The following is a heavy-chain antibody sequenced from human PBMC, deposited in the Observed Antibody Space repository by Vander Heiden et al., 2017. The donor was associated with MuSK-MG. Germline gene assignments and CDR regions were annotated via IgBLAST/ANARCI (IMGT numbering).Heavy chain of an antibody. CDR2: IYSGGST. D-gene: IGHD6-19*01. CDR1: GFTVSSNY. Sequence: EVQLVETGGGLIQPGGSLRLSCAASGFTVSSNYMSWVRQAPGKGLEWVSVIYSGGSTYYADSVKGRFTISRDISKNTLYLQMKTLRADDTAMYYCASHRGGWGYFDYWCQGTLVTVSS. J-gene: IGHJ4*02. V-gene: IGHV3-53*02. CDR3: ASHRGGWGYFDY.